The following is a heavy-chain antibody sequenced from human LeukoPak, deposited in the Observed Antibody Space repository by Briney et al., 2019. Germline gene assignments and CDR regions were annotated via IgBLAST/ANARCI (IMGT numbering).Heavy chain of an antibody. CDR3: ARTSLSACDY. D-gene: IGHD3-16*02. Sequence: ASVKVSCKDSGYTFTMFGIHWVRQAPGQRPEWMGWVNVGNGNTKYSQKFQDRVTIARETSASTAYMELNSLTFEDTAVYYCARTSLSACDYWGQGTLVTVSS. J-gene: IGHJ4*02. V-gene: IGHV1-3*01. CDR1: GYTFTMFG. CDR2: VNVGNGNT.